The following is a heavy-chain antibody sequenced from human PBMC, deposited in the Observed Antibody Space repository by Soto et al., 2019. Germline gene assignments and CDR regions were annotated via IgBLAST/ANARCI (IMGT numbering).Heavy chain of an antibody. CDR3: ARDPRTYDFWSGYYSSDNVNSRLD. D-gene: IGHD3-3*01. Sequence: GGSLRLSCAASGFTFSSYSMNWVRQAPGKGLEWVSYISSSSSTIYYADSVKGRFTISRDNAKNSLYLQMNSLRAEDTAVYYCARDPRTYDFWSGYYSSDNVNSRLDWGQGTLVTVSS. J-gene: IGHJ4*02. CDR1: GFTFSSYS. CDR2: ISSSSSTI. V-gene: IGHV3-48*01.